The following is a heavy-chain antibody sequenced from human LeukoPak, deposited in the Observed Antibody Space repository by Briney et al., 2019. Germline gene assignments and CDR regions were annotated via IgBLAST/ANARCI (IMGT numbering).Heavy chain of an antibody. CDR2: IDSSGRTV. CDR1: GFTFSTYE. V-gene: IGHV3-48*03. J-gene: IGHJ4*02. Sequence: GGSLRLSCAASGFTFSTYEMTWVRQAPGKGLEWVSYIDSSGRTVYYGDSVKGRFTISRDNAKNSLCLQMHSLRVEDTAIYYCARDADYGVYLDYWGQGTLVTVSS. CDR3: ARDADYGVYLDY. D-gene: IGHD4-17*01.